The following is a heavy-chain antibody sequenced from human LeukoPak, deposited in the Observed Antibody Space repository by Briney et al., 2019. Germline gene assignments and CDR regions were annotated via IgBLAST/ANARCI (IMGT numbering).Heavy chain of an antibody. J-gene: IGHJ4*02. Sequence: WASVKVSCKASGGTFSSYAISWVRQAPGQGLEWMGGIIPIFGTANYAQKFQGRVTITANESTSTAYMELSSLRSEDTAVYYCARTGEKNYFDYWGQGTLVTVSS. CDR3: ARTGEKNYFDY. CDR2: IIPIFGTA. V-gene: IGHV1-69*13. D-gene: IGHD7-27*01. CDR1: GGTFSSYA.